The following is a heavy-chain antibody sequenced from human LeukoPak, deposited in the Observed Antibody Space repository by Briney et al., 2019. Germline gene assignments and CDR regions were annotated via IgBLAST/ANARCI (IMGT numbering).Heavy chain of an antibody. CDR2: INHSGST. CDR3: ARQQGGPWRGLYYYYGMDV. Sequence: SETLSLTCAVYGGSFSGYYWSWIRQPPGKGLEWIGEINHSGSTNYNPSLKSRVTISVDTSKNQFSLKLSSVTAADTAVYYCARQQGGPWRGLYYYYGMDVWGQGTTVTVSS. J-gene: IGHJ6*02. D-gene: IGHD3-3*01. CDR1: GGSFSGYY. V-gene: IGHV4-34*01.